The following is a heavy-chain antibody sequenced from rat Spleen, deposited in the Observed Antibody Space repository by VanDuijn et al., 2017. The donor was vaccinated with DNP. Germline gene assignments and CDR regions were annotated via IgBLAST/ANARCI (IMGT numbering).Heavy chain of an antibody. D-gene: IGHD1-11*01. J-gene: IGHJ4*01. Sequence: QVQLKESGPGLVQPSQTLSLTCTVAGFSLTSYNVHWVRQPPGKGLEWMGAIWNTGGTRYNSALKSRLSISKDISKSQVFLKMNRLQTEDTATYYCARDGTEVMDAWGQGASVTVSS. CDR1: GFSLTSYN. V-gene: IGHV2-41*01. CDR2: IWNTGGT. CDR3: ARDGTEVMDA.